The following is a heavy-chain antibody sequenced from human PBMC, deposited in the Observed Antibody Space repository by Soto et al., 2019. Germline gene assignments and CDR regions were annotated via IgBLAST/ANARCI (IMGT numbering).Heavy chain of an antibody. V-gene: IGHV3-74*01. CDR2: INNGGSGT. CDR1: GITLSHFW. J-gene: IGHJ4*02. CDR3: TTTFEH. Sequence: EVQLVESGGGSVQPGGSLRLSCPASGITLSHFWMHWYRQAPGKDLVWVARINNGGSGTSYADFAKGRFNNSKDDAKNTLYQQMKSLKAEDTSLYHCTTTFEHWGRGTLVTVSS.